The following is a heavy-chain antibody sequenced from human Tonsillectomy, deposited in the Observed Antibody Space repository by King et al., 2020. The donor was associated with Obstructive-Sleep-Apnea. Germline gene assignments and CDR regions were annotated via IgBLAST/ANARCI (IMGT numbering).Heavy chain of an antibody. Sequence: VQLVESGAEVKKPGESLKISCKGSGYSFTSYWIGWVRQMPGKGLEWMGIIYPGDSDTKYSPSFQGQVTISADKSISTAYLQWSSLKASDSAMYYCARQSPEYYYGSGTDYWGQGTLVTVSS. CDR2: IYPGDSDT. CDR1: GYSFTSYW. CDR3: ARQSPEYYYGSGTDY. D-gene: IGHD3-10*01. V-gene: IGHV5-51*01. J-gene: IGHJ4*02.